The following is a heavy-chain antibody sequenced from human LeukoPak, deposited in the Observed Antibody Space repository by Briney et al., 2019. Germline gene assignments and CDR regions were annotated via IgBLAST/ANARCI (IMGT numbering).Heavy chain of an antibody. CDR3: TRDTFGARDY. D-gene: IGHD3-10*01. J-gene: IGHJ4*02. CDR2: INPDGSDT. Sequence: GGSLRLSCAASGFTFSSNWMHWIRQVPGEGLVWVARINPDGSDTGYADSVKGRFTISRDNAKNTLYLQMNSLRVEDTALYYCTRDTFGARDYWGQGTLVTVSS. V-gene: IGHV3-74*01. CDR1: GFTFSSNW.